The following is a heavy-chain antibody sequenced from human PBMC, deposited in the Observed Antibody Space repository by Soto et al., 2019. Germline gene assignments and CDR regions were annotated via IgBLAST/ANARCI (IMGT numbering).Heavy chain of an antibody. CDR1: GGSISSGDYY. Sequence: SETLSLTCTVSGGSISSGDYYWSWIRQPPGKGLEWIGYIYYSGSTYYNPSLKSRVTISVDTSKNQFSLKLSSVTAADTAVYYCARADSSGHFVDYWGQGNLVTVSS. CDR2: IYYSGST. CDR3: ARADSSGHFVDY. V-gene: IGHV4-30-4*01. D-gene: IGHD3-22*01. J-gene: IGHJ4*02.